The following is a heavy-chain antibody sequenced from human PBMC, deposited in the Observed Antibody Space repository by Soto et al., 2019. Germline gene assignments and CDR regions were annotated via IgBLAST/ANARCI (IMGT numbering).Heavy chain of an antibody. D-gene: IGHD6-19*01. J-gene: IGHJ3*02. CDR1: GVTFKDYG. CDR2: ISYDGKQT. Sequence: PGGSLRLSCGAPGVTFKDYGMHWVRQAPGKGLEWVAVISYDGKQTYYADSVKGRFTISKDKSKRTLFLQMNSLRVDDTAVYYCATIAVPPAFDIWGQGTMVTVSS. V-gene: IGHV3-30*03. CDR3: ATIAVPPAFDI.